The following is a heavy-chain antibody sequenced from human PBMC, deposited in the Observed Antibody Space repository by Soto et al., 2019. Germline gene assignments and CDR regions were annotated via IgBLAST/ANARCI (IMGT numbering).Heavy chain of an antibody. CDR1: GGTFSSYT. D-gene: IGHD3-10*01. CDR3: ARDNGSGSYGWFDP. J-gene: IGHJ5*02. V-gene: IGHV1-18*01. Sequence: ASVKVSCKASGGTFSSYTISWVRQALGQGLEWMGWISAYNGNTNYAQKLQGRVTMTTDTSTSTAYMELRSLRSDDTAVYYCARDNGSGSYGWFDPWGQGTLVTVSS. CDR2: ISAYNGNT.